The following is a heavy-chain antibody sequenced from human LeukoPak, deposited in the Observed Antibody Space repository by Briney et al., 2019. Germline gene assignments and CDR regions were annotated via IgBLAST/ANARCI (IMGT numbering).Heavy chain of an antibody. J-gene: IGHJ4*02. Sequence: GGSLRLSCAASGFAFSSYDMNWVRQAPGKGLDWVSSISSRSSYIYYADSVKGRFTISRDNAKNSLYLQMNSLRAEDTGVYYCARGDSFDYWGQGTLVTVSS. V-gene: IGHV3-21*01. CDR2: ISSRSSYI. CDR1: GFAFSSYD. D-gene: IGHD3/OR15-3a*01. CDR3: ARGDSFDY.